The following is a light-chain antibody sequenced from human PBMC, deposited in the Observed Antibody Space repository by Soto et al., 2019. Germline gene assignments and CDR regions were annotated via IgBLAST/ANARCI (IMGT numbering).Light chain of an antibody. CDR2: DVS. Sequence: QSVLTQPRSVSGSPGQSVTISCTGTSSDVGGYNYVSWYQEQPGKAPKLMIYDVSKRPSGVPDRFSGSKSGNTAPLTISGLQAEDEADYYCCSYAGSYSYVFGTGTKVTVL. J-gene: IGLJ1*01. V-gene: IGLV2-11*01. CDR3: CSYAGSYSYV. CDR1: SSDVGGYNY.